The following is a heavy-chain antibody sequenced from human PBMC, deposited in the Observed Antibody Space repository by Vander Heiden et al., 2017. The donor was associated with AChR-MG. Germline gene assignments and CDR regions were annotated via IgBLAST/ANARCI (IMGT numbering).Heavy chain of an antibody. CDR1: GFNFDHYA. D-gene: IGHD3-10*02. J-gene: IGHJ6*03. CDR2: IRWNSGNI. CDR3: TRGRNNIFGYYYMDV. V-gene: IGHV3-9*01. Sequence: VQLVESGGGSVQPGRSLRLSCVAPGFNFDHYAMHSLRHVPGKGLEWVSGIRWNSGNIVYAGSVKSRFTISRDNARNSLYLQINSLRGEDTALYHCTRGRNNIFGYYYMDVW.